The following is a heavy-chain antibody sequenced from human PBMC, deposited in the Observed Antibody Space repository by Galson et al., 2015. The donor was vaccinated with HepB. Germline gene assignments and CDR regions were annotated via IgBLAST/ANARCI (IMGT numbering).Heavy chain of an antibody. Sequence: SLRLSCAVSGFTVSPNYMSWVRQAPGKGLEWVAAINGGGTTNYADSVKGRFTISRDHFKNTLYLQMNSLRVEDTALYYCAKLEVGDFRGGSDSFDYWGQGILVTVSS. J-gene: IGHJ4*02. CDR3: AKLEVGDFRGGSDSFDY. V-gene: IGHV3-66*02. CDR2: INGGGTT. D-gene: IGHD3-3*01. CDR1: GFTVSPNY.